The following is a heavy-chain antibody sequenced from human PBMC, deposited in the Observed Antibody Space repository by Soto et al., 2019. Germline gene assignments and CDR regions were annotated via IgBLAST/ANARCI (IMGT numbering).Heavy chain of an antibody. J-gene: IGHJ4*02. CDR2: ISAYNGNT. Sequence: ASVKVSCKASGYTLTSYGISWVRQAPGQGLEWMGWISAYNGNTNYAQKLQGRVAMTTDTSTSTAYMELRSLRSDDTAVYYCARDQNSIAVAGTYPDYWGQGTLVTVSS. CDR3: ARDQNSIAVAGTYPDY. D-gene: IGHD6-19*01. CDR1: GYTLTSYG. V-gene: IGHV1-18*01.